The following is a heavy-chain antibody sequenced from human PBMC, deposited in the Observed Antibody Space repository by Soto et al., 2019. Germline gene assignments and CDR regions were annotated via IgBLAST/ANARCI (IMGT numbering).Heavy chain of an antibody. J-gene: IGHJ6*02. V-gene: IGHV3-30*18. CDR2: ISYDGNVK. CDR1: GFSFSNHG. CDR3: AKDLKVSGGLHGSLNYDYGMDV. Sequence: PGGSLRLSCAASGFSFSNHGMQWVRQAPGKGLEWVAVISYDGNVKYCTDSVKGRFTISRDNSQSTLFLQMDSLRPEDAAVYYCAKDLKVSGGLHGSLNYDYGMDVWGQGTTVTVS. D-gene: IGHD3-10*01.